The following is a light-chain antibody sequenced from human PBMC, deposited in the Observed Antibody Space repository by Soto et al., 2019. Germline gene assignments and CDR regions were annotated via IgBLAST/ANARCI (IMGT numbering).Light chain of an antibody. V-gene: IGKV1-39*01. CDR3: QQSFHTPRT. CDR2: AAS. Sequence: DIQMTQSPSSLSASVGDRVTITCRASQSISNYLNWYQQRPGKAPKLLIYAASSLQSGVPSRFNASGSGTDFTLTINSLQPEDFATYSCQQSFHTPRTFGQGTKVEI. J-gene: IGKJ1*01. CDR1: QSISNY.